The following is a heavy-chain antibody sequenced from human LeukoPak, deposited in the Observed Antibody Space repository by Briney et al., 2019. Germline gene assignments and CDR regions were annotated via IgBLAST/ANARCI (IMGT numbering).Heavy chain of an antibody. V-gene: IGHV3-7*01. D-gene: IGHD1-26*01. CDR1: GLTFSDSW. CDR3: AKYSHGSPVY. J-gene: IGHJ4*02. Sequence: GSLRPSCAASGLTFSDSWMNWVRQAPEKGLEWVARINQDGSYTYYVDSVRGRFTISRDNAENSLYLEMNGLRAEDTAVYYCAKYSHGSPVYWGQGTLVTVSS. CDR2: INQDGSYT.